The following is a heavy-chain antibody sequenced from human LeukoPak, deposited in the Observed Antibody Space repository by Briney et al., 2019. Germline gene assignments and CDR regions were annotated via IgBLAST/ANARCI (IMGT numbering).Heavy chain of an antibody. D-gene: IGHD3-3*01. J-gene: IGHJ5*02. CDR1: GGSFSGYY. Sequence: SETLSLTCAVYGGSFSGYYWSWIRQPPGKGLEWIGEINHSGSTNYNPSLKSRVTISVDTSKNQFSLKLSSVTAADTAVYYCARRFWSGYYWFDPWGQGTLVTVSS. CDR2: INHSGST. CDR3: ARRFWSGYYWFDP. V-gene: IGHV4-34*01.